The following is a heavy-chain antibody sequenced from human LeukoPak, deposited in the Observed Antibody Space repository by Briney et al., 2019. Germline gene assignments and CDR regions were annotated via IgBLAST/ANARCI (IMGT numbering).Heavy chain of an antibody. CDR3: ARDNLDYYGMDV. Sequence: SETLSLTCAVYGGSFSGYYWSWIRQPPGKGLEWIGEINHSGSTNYNPSLKSRVTISVDTSKNQFSLKLSSVTAADTAVYYCARDNLDYYGMDVWGQGTTVTLSS. CDR1: GGSFSGYY. V-gene: IGHV4-34*01. CDR2: INHSGST. J-gene: IGHJ6*02.